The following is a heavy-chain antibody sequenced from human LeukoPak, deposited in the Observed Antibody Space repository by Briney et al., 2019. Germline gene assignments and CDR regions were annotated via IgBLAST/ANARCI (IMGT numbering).Heavy chain of an antibody. D-gene: IGHD3-3*01. CDR2: INTNTGNP. CDR1: GYTLTSYG. J-gene: IGHJ4*02. V-gene: IGHV7-4-1*02. CDR3: AAPVWSGYYHFDY. Sequence: GASVKVSCKASGYTLTSYGISWVRQAPGQGLEWMGWINTNTGNPTYAQGFTGRFVFSLDTSVSTAYLQISSLKAEDTAVYYCAAPVWSGYYHFDYWGQGTLVTVSS.